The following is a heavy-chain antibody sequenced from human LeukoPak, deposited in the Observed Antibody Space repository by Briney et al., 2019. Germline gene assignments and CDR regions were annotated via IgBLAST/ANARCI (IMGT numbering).Heavy chain of an antibody. D-gene: IGHD6-13*01. Sequence: ASVRVTCKASGYTFTGYYMHWVRQAPGQGLEWMGWINPNSGGTNYAQKFQGRVTMTRDTSISTAYMELSRLRSDDTAVYYCARDGYNSSWGYYYYYYMDVWGKGTTVTVSS. CDR1: GYTFTGYY. CDR2: INPNSGGT. V-gene: IGHV1-2*02. J-gene: IGHJ6*03. CDR3: ARDGYNSSWGYYYYYYMDV.